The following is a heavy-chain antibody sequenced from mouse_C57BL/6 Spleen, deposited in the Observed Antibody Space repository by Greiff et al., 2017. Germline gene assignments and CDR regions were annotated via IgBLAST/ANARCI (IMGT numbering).Heavy chain of an antibody. D-gene: IGHD1-1*01. CDR3: ERSGGYYYGSSGDFDY. V-gene: IGHV1-82*01. CDR1: GYAFSSSW. J-gene: IGHJ2*01. Sequence: QVQLQQSGPELVKPGASVTISCKASGYAFSSSWMNWVKQRPGKGLEWIGRIYPGDGDTNYNGKFKGKATLNADKSSSTAYMQLSSLTSEDSAVYFCERSGGYYYGSSGDFDYWGQGTTLTVSA. CDR2: IYPGDGDT.